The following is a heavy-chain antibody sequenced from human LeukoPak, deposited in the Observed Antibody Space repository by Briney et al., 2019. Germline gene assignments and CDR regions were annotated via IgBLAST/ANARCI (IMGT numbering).Heavy chain of an antibody. CDR1: GGSISSSSYY. CDR2: IYYSGST. V-gene: IGHV4-39*07. Sequence: SETLSLTCTVSGGSISSSSYYWGWIRQPPGKGLEWIGSIYYSGSTYYNPSLKSRVTISVDTSKNQFSLKLSSVTAADTAVYYCARDSRKYSGSSRGHYNWFDPWGQGTLVTVSS. D-gene: IGHD1-26*01. CDR3: ARDSRKYSGSSRGHYNWFDP. J-gene: IGHJ5*02.